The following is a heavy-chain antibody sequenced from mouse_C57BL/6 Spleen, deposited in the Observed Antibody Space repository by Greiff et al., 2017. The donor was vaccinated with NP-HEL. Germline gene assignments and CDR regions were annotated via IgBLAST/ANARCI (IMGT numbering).Heavy chain of an antibody. CDR2: IDPSDSYT. Sequence: QVQLKQPGAELVRPGTSVKLSCKASGYTFTSYWMHWVKQRPGQGLEWIGVIDPSDSYTNYNQKFKGKATLTVDTSSSTAYMQLSSLTSEDSAVYYCAIEGAYWGQGTLVTVSA. CDR3: AIEGAY. J-gene: IGHJ3*01. CDR1: GYTFTSYW. V-gene: IGHV1-59*01.